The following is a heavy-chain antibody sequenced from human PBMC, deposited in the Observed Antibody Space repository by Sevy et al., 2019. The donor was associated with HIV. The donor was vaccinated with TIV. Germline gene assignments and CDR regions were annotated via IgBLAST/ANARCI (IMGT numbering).Heavy chain of an antibody. D-gene: IGHD4-4*01. Sequence: GGSLRLSCAASGFTFSSYAMYWVRQAPGKGLEWVAVISYDGSNKYYAYSVKGRFTISRDNSKSTLYLQMNSLRAEDTAVYYCARERMSHYSINWFDPWGQGTLVTVSS. CDR3: ARERMSHYSINWFDP. J-gene: IGHJ5*02. CDR1: GFTFSSYA. V-gene: IGHV3-30-3*01. CDR2: ISYDGSNK.